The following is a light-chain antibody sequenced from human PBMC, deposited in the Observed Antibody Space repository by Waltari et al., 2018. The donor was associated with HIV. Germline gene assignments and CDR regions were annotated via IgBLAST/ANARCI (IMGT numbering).Light chain of an antibody. CDR1: QTVSGNY. Sequence: EIVLTQSPGTLSLSPGERATLPCRASQTVSGNYLAWYQQRPGQSPSLLIYGTSTRAIGIPDRFSGSGSGTDFTLTINRLEPEDFAMYYCQQYGSSPTFGPGTKVDIK. J-gene: IGKJ3*01. CDR2: GTS. V-gene: IGKV3-20*01. CDR3: QQYGSSPT.